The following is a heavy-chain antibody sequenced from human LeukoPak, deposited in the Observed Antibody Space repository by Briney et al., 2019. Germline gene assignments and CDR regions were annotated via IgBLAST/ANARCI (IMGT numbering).Heavy chain of an antibody. CDR1: GGSFSGYY. J-gene: IGHJ4*02. CDR2: ITHSGGT. D-gene: IGHD6-13*01. CDR3: ARDNVAAAGSSPTPFDY. Sequence: SETLSLTCAVYGGSFSGYYWTWIRQSPGKGLEWIGEITHSGGTNYNPSLKSRVTISVDTSKNQFSLKLSSVTAADTAVYYCARDNVAAAGSSPTPFDYWGQGTLVTVSS. V-gene: IGHV4-34*01.